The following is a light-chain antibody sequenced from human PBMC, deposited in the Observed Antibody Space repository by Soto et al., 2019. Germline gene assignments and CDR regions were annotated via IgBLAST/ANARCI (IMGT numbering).Light chain of an antibody. CDR1: QGISSW. Sequence: DIQMTQSPSSVSASVGDRVTITCRASQGISSWLGWYQQKPGKAPNLLIYAASSLQSGVPSKFSGSRSATDFTLTISSLQPEDSAAYYCQQANSFPPLTFGGGTKVEIK. J-gene: IGKJ4*01. CDR3: QQANSFPPLT. V-gene: IGKV1-12*01. CDR2: AAS.